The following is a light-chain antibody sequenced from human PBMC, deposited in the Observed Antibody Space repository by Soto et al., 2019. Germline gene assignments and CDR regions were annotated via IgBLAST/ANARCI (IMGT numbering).Light chain of an antibody. V-gene: IGKV3-15*01. CDR2: DAS. Sequence: EIGMTQTPATLSLSPGERATLSCRASQSVNSDLAWYQQKPGQAPRLLIYDASTRAAGVPARFTASGSETEFTLTISSLQSEDYAVYYCQHYNNWPPYTFGQGTKVDIK. CDR3: QHYNNWPPYT. CDR1: QSVNSD. J-gene: IGKJ2*01.